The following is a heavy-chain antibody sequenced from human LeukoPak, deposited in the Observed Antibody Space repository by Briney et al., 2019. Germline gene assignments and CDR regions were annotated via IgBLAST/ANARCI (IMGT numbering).Heavy chain of an antibody. Sequence: PGGSLRLSCVASGLTFSGYAMSWVRQAPGKGLEWVASISTSGGSTSYADSVKGRFTISRDNSKDTLHLQMNSLRVEDTAVYYCAKGGLTYYYDWGGQGTLVTVSS. CDR3: AKGGLTYYYDW. CDR1: GLTFSGYA. V-gene: IGHV3-23*01. J-gene: IGHJ4*02. D-gene: IGHD3-22*01. CDR2: ISTSGGST.